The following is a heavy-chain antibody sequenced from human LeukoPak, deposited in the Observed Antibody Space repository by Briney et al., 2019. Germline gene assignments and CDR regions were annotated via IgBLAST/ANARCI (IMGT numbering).Heavy chain of an antibody. J-gene: IGHJ4*02. Sequence: GGSLRLSCAASGFTFDDYAMRWVRQAPGKGLEWVSGISWNSGSIGYADSVKGRFTISRDNAKNSLYLQMNSLRAEDTALYYCAKDKLTGFDYWGQGTLVTVSS. CDR3: AKDKLTGFDY. D-gene: IGHD7-27*01. CDR1: GFTFDDYA. V-gene: IGHV3-9*01. CDR2: ISWNSGSI.